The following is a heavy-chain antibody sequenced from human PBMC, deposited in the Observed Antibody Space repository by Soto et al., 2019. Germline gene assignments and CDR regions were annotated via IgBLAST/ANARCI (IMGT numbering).Heavy chain of an antibody. CDR3: ARRRITIFGAQGYFDY. J-gene: IGHJ4*02. CDR2: INSDGSST. V-gene: IGHV3-74*01. Sequence: PGGPLRLSCAASGFTFSSYWMHWVRQAPGKGLVWVSRINSDGSSTSYADSVKGRFTISRDNAKNTLYLQMNSLRAEDTAVYYCARRRITIFGAQGYFDYWGQGTLVTVSS. CDR1: GFTFSSYW. D-gene: IGHD3-3*01.